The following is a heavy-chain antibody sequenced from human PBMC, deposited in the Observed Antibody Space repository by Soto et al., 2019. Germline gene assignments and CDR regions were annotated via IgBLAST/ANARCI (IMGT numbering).Heavy chain of an antibody. D-gene: IGHD1-26*01. CDR1: NGSISGFY. Sequence: SETLSLTCSVSNGSISGFYWTWIRQPPGKILEWIGYIHYSGRTDYNPSLTSRATMSVDTSKNQFSLNLKSITAADTAVYYCVRVGVGIGNHFDSWGRGALVTVSS. J-gene: IGHJ4*02. CDR3: VRVGVGIGNHFDS. V-gene: IGHV4-59*12. CDR2: IHYSGRT.